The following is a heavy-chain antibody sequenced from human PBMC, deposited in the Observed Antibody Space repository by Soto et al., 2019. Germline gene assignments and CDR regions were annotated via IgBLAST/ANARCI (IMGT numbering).Heavy chain of an antibody. Sequence: ASVKVSCKASGYTFTSYGISWVRQAPGQGLEWMRWISAYNGNTNYAQKLQGRVTMTTDTSTSTAYMELRSLRSDDTAVYYCARVPEYCSGGSCYPLGYYGMDVWGQGTTVTVSS. CDR3: ARVPEYCSGGSCYPLGYYGMDV. V-gene: IGHV1-18*04. CDR2: ISAYNGNT. D-gene: IGHD2-15*01. CDR1: GYTFTSYG. J-gene: IGHJ6*02.